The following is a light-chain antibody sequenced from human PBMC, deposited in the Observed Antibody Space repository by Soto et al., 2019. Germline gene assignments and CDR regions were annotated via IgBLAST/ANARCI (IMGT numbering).Light chain of an antibody. J-gene: IGKJ1*01. CDR1: QSIRNY. CDR3: QESFSTPRT. Sequence: EIQMASATASLSAFFGDRVTISCRASQSIRNYLNWYQQKPGKAPKLLIYAASSLQSGVPLRFSGSGSGTDGTRTIGSLQPEYVATYYSQESFSTPRTFGQGTKVDIK. V-gene: IGKV1-39*01. CDR2: AAS.